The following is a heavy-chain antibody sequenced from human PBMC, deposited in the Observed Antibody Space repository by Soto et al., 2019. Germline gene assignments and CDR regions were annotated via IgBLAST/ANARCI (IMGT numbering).Heavy chain of an antibody. CDR2: IYYSGST. J-gene: IGHJ5*02. CDR1: GGSISSSSYY. V-gene: IGHV4-39*01. D-gene: IGHD1-26*01. Sequence: QLQLQESGPGLVKPSETLSLTCTVSGGSISSSSYYWGWIRQPPGKGLEWIGSIYYSGSTYYNPSLKSRVTISLATPKTQSSLERSSVPGGDTSVYYGARHFSGVLLGTNLHWSGPWGQGTLVTASS. CDR3: ARHFSGVLLGTNLHWSGP.